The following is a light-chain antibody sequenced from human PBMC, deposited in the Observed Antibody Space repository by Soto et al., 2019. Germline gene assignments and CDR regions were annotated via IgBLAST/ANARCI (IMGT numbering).Light chain of an antibody. V-gene: IGLV2-14*03. Sequence: QSALTQPASVSGSPGQSITISCTGTSSDIGTYNYVSWYQQHPVQAPKLMIYDVSNRPSGVSDRFSGSKSGNTASLTISGLQAEDEADYYCYSCSRSSGTRYVFGTGTKVTVL. CDR2: DVS. J-gene: IGLJ1*01. CDR3: YSCSRSSGTRYV. CDR1: SSDIGTYNY.